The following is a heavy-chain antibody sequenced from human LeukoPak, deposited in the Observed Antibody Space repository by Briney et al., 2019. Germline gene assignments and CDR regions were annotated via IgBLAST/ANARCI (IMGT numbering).Heavy chain of an antibody. D-gene: IGHD3-10*01. V-gene: IGHV1-2*02. Sequence: GASVKVSCKASGYTFTGYYMHWVRQAPGQGLEWMGWINPNSGGTNYAQKFQGRVTMTRDTSISTAYMELSRLRSDDTAVYYCARGKRITMVRGGGNWFDPWGQGTLVTVSS. CDR2: INPNSGGT. CDR1: GYTFTGYY. CDR3: ARGKRITMVRGGGNWFDP. J-gene: IGHJ5*02.